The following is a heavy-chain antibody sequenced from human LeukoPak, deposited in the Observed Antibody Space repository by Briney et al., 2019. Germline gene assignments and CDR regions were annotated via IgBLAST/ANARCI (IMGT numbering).Heavy chain of an antibody. CDR1: GFTFQDYS. CDR3: GAGNPDY. Sequence: PGGSLRLSCAASGFTFQDYSMHWIRQAPGKGLEWMTVLSFDGKGKFYADSVKGRFTVSRDTSKNTLFLDTNNVTVEDTAVYYCGAGNPDYWGRGTLVTVYS. CDR2: LSFDGKGK. V-gene: IGHV3-30*01. J-gene: IGHJ4*02. D-gene: IGHD1-1*01.